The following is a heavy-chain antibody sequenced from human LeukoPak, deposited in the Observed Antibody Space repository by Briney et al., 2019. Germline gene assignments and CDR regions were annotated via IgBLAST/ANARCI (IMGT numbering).Heavy chain of an antibody. CDR2: ISAYNGNT. CDR1: GYTFTSYG. CDR3: ARDPSGWNDVIDY. V-gene: IGHV1-18*01. Sequence: ASVKVSCKASGYTFTSYGISWVRQAPGQGLERMGWISAYNGNTNYAQKLQGRVTMTTDTSTSTACMELRSLRSDDTAVYYCARDPSGWNDVIDYWGQGTLVTVSS. J-gene: IGHJ4*02. D-gene: IGHD1-1*01.